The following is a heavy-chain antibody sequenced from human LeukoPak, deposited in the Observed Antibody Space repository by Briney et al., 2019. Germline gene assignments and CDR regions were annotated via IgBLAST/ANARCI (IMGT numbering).Heavy chain of an antibody. Sequence: PGGSLRLSCAASGFIVITNDMTWVRQAPGKGLEWVSVLYSDGNTKYADSVQGRFTISRDNSKNTLYLEMSSLTPDDTAVYYCARGVEPLAANTLAYWGQGTLVTVSS. CDR1: GFIVITND. D-gene: IGHD1-14*01. J-gene: IGHJ4*02. CDR2: LYSDGNT. V-gene: IGHV3-53*01. CDR3: ARGVEPLAANTLAY.